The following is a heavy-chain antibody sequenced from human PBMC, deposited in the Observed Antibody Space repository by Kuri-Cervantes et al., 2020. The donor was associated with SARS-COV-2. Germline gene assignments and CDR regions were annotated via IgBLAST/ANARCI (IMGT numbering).Heavy chain of an antibody. CDR2: ISYDGSNK. Sequence: GESLKISCAASGFTFSSYGMHWVRQAPGKGLEWVAVISYDGSNKYYADSVKGRFTISRDNSQNKLYLQMRSLRPEDTAMYYCAKDGAGAHDFWGQGTLVTVSS. D-gene: IGHD4/OR15-4a*01. CDR3: AKDGAGAHDF. J-gene: IGHJ4*02. CDR1: GFTFSSYG. V-gene: IGHV3-30*18.